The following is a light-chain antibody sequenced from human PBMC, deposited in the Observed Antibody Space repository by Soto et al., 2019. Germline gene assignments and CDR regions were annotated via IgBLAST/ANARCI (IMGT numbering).Light chain of an antibody. CDR1: QSVSSY. Sequence: EIVMTQSPATLSVSPGERATLYCSASQSVSSYLAWYQQKPGQAPRLLIYDASNRATGIPARFSGSGSGTDFTLTISSLEPEDFAVYYCQQRSNWPPTFGQGTRLEIK. V-gene: IGKV3-11*01. CDR3: QQRSNWPPT. J-gene: IGKJ5*01. CDR2: DAS.